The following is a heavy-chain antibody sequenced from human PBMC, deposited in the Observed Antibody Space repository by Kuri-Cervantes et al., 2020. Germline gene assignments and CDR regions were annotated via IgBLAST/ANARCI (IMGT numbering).Heavy chain of an antibody. CDR3: ARDGYDSSGYYFDY. Sequence: GESLKISCAASGFTFSSYGMHWVRQAPGKGLEWVAVISYDGSNKYYADSVKGRFTISRDNSKNTLYLQMNSLRAEDTAAYYCARDGYDSSGYYFDYWGQGTLVTVSS. D-gene: IGHD3-22*01. CDR2: ISYDGSNK. CDR1: GFTFSSYG. J-gene: IGHJ4*02. V-gene: IGHV3-30*03.